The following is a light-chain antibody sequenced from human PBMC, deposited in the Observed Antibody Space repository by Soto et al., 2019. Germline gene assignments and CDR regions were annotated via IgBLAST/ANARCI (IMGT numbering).Light chain of an antibody. Sequence: EIVLTQSPGTLSLSPGERATLSCRASQGVASRYLAWYQQKPGQAPRLLIYGASTRATGIPDRFSGSGLGTDFTLTISRLAPEDFAVYYCQQYGSSPIAFGQGTRLEIK. V-gene: IGKV3-20*01. J-gene: IGKJ5*01. CDR3: QQYGSSPIA. CDR2: GAS. CDR1: QGVASRY.